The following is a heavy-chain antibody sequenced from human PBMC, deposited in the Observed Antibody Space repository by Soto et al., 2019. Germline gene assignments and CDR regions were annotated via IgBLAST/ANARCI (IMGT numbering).Heavy chain of an antibody. CDR1: GFTFSTCA. CDR3: ASEPMPSPSFSHYGMDV. V-gene: IGHV3-30-3*01. CDR2: IASDASFK. D-gene: IGHD2-2*01. J-gene: IGHJ6*02. Sequence: QVQLVESGGGVVPPGRSLRLSCAASGFTFSTCAMHWVRQAPGKGLEWVAVIASDASFKHYADSVQGRFTISRDNSKNTLDLQMNSLRAEDTALFYCASEPMPSPSFSHYGMDVWGQGTTVTVSS.